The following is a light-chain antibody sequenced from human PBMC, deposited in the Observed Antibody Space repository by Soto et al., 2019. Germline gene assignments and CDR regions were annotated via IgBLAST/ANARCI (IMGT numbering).Light chain of an antibody. V-gene: IGKV1-5*01. CDR2: DAS. CDR3: QQYNSYPWT. J-gene: IGKJ1*01. Sequence: IHMTQSPSTLSASLGDRVTITCRASQSISSWLAWYQQKPGKAPKLLIYDASSLESGVPSRFSGSGSGTEFTLTISSLQPDDFATYYCQQYNSYPWTFGQGTKVDIK. CDR1: QSISSW.